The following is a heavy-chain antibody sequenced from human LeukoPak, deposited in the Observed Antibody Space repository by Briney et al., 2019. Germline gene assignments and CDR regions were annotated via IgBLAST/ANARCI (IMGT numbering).Heavy chain of an antibody. Sequence: GGSLRLSCAASGFTFSSYSMNWVRQAPGKGLEWVSSISSSSSYIYYADSVKGRFTTSRDNAKNSLYLQMNSLRAEDTAVYYCARDPFSYYYDSSGYYLDAFDIWGQGTMVTVSS. D-gene: IGHD3-22*01. J-gene: IGHJ3*02. CDR1: GFTFSSYS. V-gene: IGHV3-21*01. CDR3: ARDPFSYYYDSSGYYLDAFDI. CDR2: ISSSSSYI.